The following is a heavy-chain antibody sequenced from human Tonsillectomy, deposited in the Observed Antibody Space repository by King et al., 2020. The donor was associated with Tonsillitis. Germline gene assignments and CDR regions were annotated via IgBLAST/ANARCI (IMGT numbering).Heavy chain of an antibody. CDR1: GVSISSFY. CDR2: MFFSGRS. D-gene: IGHD3-3*01. J-gene: IGHJ3*01. Sequence: VQLQESGPGLVKPSETLSLTCTVSGVSISSFYWSWIRQSPGKGLEWIGCMFFSGRSNYNPSLKSRVTMSVDTSKDQFSLKLTSVTAADTAMYYCAGGGFLEWLSRWGKETKVTVSS. CDR3: AGGGFLEWLSR. V-gene: IGHV4-59*01.